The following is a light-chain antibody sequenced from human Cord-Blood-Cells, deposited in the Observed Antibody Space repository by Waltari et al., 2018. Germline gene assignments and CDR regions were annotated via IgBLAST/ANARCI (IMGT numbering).Light chain of an antibody. V-gene: IGKV1-39*01. CDR3: QQSYSTPLT. CDR2: AAS. Sequence: DIQMTQSPSSLSASVGARVTITCRASQSISSYLNWYQQNPGKAPKLLIYAASSLQSGVPSRFSCVEWGTDFTLTMSSLQPEDFATDYCQQSYSTPLTFGGGTKVEIK. J-gene: IGKJ4*01. CDR1: QSISSY.